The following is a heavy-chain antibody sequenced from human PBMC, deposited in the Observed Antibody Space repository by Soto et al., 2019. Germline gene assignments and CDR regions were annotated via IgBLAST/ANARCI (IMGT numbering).Heavy chain of an antibody. CDR2: IIPIFGTA. V-gene: IGHV1-69*13. Sequence: ASVKVSCKASGGTFSSYAISWVRQAPGQGLEWMGGIIPIFGTANYAQKFQGRVTITADESTSTAYMELSSLRSEDTAVYYCARGGAVAGLYYYYYGMDVWGQGTTVTVSS. CDR3: ARGGAVAGLYYYYYGMDV. J-gene: IGHJ6*02. D-gene: IGHD6-19*01. CDR1: GGTFSSYA.